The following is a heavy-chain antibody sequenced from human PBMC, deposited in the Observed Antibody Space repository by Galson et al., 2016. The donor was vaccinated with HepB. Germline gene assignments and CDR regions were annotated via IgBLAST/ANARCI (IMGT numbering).Heavy chain of an antibody. D-gene: IGHD3-10*01. Sequence: SLTCVVDGGSFSGFYWGWIRQSPGKGLEWLGEINHSGSINYNPSLKGRVTVSGDTSKNHFSLRLGAVTAADTGVYYCAGGLGMLRGAHLYYLDVWGPGTAVTVAS. J-gene: IGHJ6*02. CDR1: GGSFSGFY. CDR2: INHSGSI. CDR3: AGGLGMLRGAHLYYLDV. V-gene: IGHV4-34*01.